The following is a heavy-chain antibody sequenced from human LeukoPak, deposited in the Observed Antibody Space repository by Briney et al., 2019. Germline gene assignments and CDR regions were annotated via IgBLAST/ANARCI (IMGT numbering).Heavy chain of an antibody. J-gene: IGHJ3*02. CDR1: GFTFSSYS. V-gene: IGHV3-48*01. Sequence: GGSLRLSCAASGFTFSSYSMNWVRPAPGEGLEWVSYISSLSGTIYYADSVKGRFTISRDNAKNSLYLQMDSLRAEDTAVYYCARDRDIADGWLPQGGAFDIWGQGTMVTVSS. D-gene: IGHD5-24*01. CDR3: ARDRDIADGWLPQGGAFDI. CDR2: ISSLSGTI.